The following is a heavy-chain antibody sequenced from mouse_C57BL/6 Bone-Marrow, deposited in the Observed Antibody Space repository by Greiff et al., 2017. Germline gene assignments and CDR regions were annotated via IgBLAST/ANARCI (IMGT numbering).Heavy chain of an antibody. V-gene: IGHV1-19*01. CDR1: GYTFTDYY. CDR2: INPYNGGT. J-gene: IGHJ3*01. CDR3: ASPHYYGSPWFAY. D-gene: IGHD1-1*01. Sequence: EVQLQQSGPVLVKPGASVKMSCKASGYTFTDYYMNWVKQSHGKSLEWIGVINPYNGGTSYNQKFKGKATLTVDKSSSTAYMELNSLTSEDSAVYYCASPHYYGSPWFAYWGQGTLVTVSA.